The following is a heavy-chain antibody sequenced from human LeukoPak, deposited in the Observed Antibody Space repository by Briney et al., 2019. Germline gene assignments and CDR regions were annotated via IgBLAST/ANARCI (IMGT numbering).Heavy chain of an antibody. V-gene: IGHV4-59*01. CDR3: ARVSLTGSRALDY. CDR1: GGSFSGYY. D-gene: IGHD1-14*01. Sequence: PSETLSRTCAVYGGSFSGYYWSWIRQPPGKGLEWIGYIYYSGTNYNPSLKSRVTISVDTSKNQFSLKLSSVTAADTAVYYCARVSLTGSRALDYWGQGTLVTVSS. J-gene: IGHJ4*02. CDR2: IYYSGT.